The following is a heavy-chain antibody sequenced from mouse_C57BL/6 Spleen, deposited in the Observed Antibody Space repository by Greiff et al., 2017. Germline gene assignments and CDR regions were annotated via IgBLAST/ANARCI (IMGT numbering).Heavy chain of an antibody. CDR2: IYPGDGDT. CDR3: ARSGTGFYDMDD. Sequence: QVQLQQSGAELVRPGTSVKISCKASGYAFSNYWMDWVKQRPGQGLEWIGHIYPGDGDTNYNGKFKGKATLTADKSSSTAYMQLSSLTSEDSAVYFCARSGTGFYDMDDWGTGTSVTVSS. J-gene: IGHJ4*01. D-gene: IGHD4-1*01. CDR1: GYAFSNYW. V-gene: IGHV1-80*01.